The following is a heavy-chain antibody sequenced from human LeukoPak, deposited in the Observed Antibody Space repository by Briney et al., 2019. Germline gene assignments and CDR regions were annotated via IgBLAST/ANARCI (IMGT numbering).Heavy chain of an antibody. V-gene: IGHV4-34*01. CDR1: GTSFSGYY. CDR3: ARDVDTALMDV. CDR2: IDHRGRA. D-gene: IGHD5-18*01. J-gene: IGHJ6*04. Sequence: PSETLSLTCAVYGTSFSGYYWSWIRQPPGKGLEWIGEIDHRGRAKYNPSLKSRVSTSIDTSKNQFPLNLSSVTAADTAVYYCARDVDTALMDVWGEGTTVIVSS.